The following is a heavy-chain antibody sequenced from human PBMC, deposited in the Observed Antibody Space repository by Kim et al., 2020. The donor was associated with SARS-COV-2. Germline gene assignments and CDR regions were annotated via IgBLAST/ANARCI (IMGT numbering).Heavy chain of an antibody. V-gene: IGHV1-69*01. J-gene: IGHJ4*02. CDR2: A. D-gene: IGHD6-19*01. CDR3: ARGVAGTVFDY. Sequence: ANNAQKFQGRVTITADESTSTAYMELSSLRSEDTAVYYCARGVAGTVFDYWGQGTLVTVSS.